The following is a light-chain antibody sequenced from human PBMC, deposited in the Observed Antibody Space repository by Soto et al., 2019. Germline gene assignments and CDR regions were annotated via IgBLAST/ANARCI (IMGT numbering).Light chain of an antibody. CDR3: QRPSNVPRGT. V-gene: IGKV3-11*01. J-gene: IGKJ1*01. CDR1: QSISSY. Sequence: EIVLTQSPATLSLSPGERATLSCRASQSISSYLAWYQHKPGQAPRLLIYDASNRATGIPARFSGSGSGTDFTRTISSLEPEDFAVYYCQRPSNVPRGTFGQGTKVDIK. CDR2: DAS.